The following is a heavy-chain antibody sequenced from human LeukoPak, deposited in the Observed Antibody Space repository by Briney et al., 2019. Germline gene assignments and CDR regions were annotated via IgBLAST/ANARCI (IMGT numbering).Heavy chain of an antibody. D-gene: IGHD1-26*01. CDR3: ARLSGRVGASPPLDY. J-gene: IGHJ4*02. CDR1: GGSISSGSYY. Sequence: SQTLSLTCTVSGGSISSGSYYWSWIRQPAGKGLEWIGRIYTSGSTNYNPSLKSRVTMSVDTSKNQFSLKLSSVTAADTAVYYCARLSGRVGASPPLDYWGQGTPVTVSS. V-gene: IGHV4-61*02. CDR2: IYTSGST.